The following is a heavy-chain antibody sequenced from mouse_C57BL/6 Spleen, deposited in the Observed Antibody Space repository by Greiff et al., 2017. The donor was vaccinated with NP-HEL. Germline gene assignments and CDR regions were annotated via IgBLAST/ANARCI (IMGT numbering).Heavy chain of an antibody. CDR3: TTKGGDFDY. CDR1: GYTFTDYE. Sequence: QVQLQQSGAELVRPGASVTLSCKASGYTFTDYEMHWVKQTPVHGLEWIGAIDPETGGTAYNQKFKGKAILTADKSSSTAYMELRSLTSEDSAVYYCTTKGGDFDYWGQGTTLTVSS. J-gene: IGHJ2*01. CDR2: IDPETGGT. V-gene: IGHV1-15*01.